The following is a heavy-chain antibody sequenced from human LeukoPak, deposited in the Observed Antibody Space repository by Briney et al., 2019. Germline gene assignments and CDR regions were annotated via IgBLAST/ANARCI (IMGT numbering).Heavy chain of an antibody. Sequence: PGGSLRLSCAASGFTFSSYGMHWVRQAPGKGLEWVAFIRYDGSNKYYADSVKGRFTISRDNSKNTLYLQMNSLRAEDTAVYYCAKGGYYYGSGSPGWFDPWGQGTLVTVSS. CDR2: IRYDGSNK. J-gene: IGHJ5*02. CDR3: AKGGYYYGSGSPGWFDP. CDR1: GFTFSSYG. D-gene: IGHD3-10*01. V-gene: IGHV3-30*02.